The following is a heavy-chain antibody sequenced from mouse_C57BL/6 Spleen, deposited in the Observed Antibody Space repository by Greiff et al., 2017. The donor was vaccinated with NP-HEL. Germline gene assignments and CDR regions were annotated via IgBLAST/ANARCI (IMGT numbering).Heavy chain of an antibody. J-gene: IGHJ4*01. CDR1: EYEFPSHD. CDR2: INRDDGST. CDR3: AREELLGAMDY. V-gene: IGHV5-2*01. D-gene: IGHD2-12*01. Sequence: VLLLQSGRGLVQPGESLKLSCESTEYEFPSHDMSWVRQTPGKRLELVAAINRDDGSTSYPDTMERRFIISRDNTKKTLYLHMRSLRYEDTALYYCAREELLGAMDYWGQGTSVTVSS.